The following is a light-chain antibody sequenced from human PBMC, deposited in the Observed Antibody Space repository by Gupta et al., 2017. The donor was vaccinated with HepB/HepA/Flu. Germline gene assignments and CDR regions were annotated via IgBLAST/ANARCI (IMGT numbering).Light chain of an antibody. CDR2: GAS. J-gene: IGKJ4*01. V-gene: IGKV3-15*01. CDR1: QSVGIN. CDR3: QQYYDWSPLS. Sequence: EIVMTQSPATLSVSPGERDTLSCRASQSVGINFGCYQQIPGHPPRRLIYGASTRASGVPDRFIGSGSGTEFTLTISSRQAEDFSVVYCQQYYDWSPLSFGGGTKVAIK.